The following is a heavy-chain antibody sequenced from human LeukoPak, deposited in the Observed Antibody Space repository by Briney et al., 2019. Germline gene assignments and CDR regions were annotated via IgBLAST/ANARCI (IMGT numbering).Heavy chain of an antibody. CDR2: IIPIFGTA. CDR1: GGTFSSYA. J-gene: IGHJ1*01. CDR3: ARAEYYYDSSGSHRPLQH. V-gene: IGHV1-69*05. D-gene: IGHD3-22*01. Sequence: SVKVSCKASGGTFSSYAISWVRQAPGQGLEWMGGIIPIFGTANYAQKFQGRVTITTDESTSTAYMELSSLRSEDTAVYYCARAEYYYDSSGSHRPLQHWGQGTLVTVSS.